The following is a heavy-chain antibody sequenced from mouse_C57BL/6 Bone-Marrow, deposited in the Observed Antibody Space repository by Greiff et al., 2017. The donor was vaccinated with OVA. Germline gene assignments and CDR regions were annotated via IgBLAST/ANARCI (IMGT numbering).Heavy chain of an antibody. V-gene: IGHV1-55*01. CDR1: GYTFTSYW. Sequence: QVQLKQSGAELVKPGASVKMSCKASGYTFTSYWITWVKQRPGQGLEWIGDIYPGSGSTNYNEKFKSKATLTVDTSSSTAYMQLSSLTSEDSAVYYCARSGFSTRNFDYWGQGTTLTVSS. J-gene: IGHJ2*01. D-gene: IGHD3-2*02. CDR3: ARSGFSTRNFDY. CDR2: IYPGSGST.